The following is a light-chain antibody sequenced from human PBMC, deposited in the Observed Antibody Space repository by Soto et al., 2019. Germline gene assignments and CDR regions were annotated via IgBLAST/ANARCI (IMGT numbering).Light chain of an antibody. V-gene: IGKV3-20*01. CDR2: GAS. Sequence: EIRLTQSLCTLSSSKGERATPSGRASQSVSSSYLAWYQQKPGQAPRLLIYGASSRATGIPDRFSGSGSGTDFTLTISRLAPEDFAVYYCQQYGSPGTFGQGTKVDIK. CDR1: QSVSSSY. CDR3: QQYGSPGT. J-gene: IGKJ1*01.